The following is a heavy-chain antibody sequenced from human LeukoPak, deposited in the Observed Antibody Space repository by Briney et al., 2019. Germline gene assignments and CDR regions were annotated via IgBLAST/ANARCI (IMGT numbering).Heavy chain of an antibody. D-gene: IGHD2-2*02. J-gene: IGHJ4*02. Sequence: GRSLRLSCAASGFTFSSYALSWVRQAPGEGLEWVSAISGSGSSTYYAASAKGRFTISRNNSKNTLYLQMNSRRAEDTAVYYCAGYNCSSTTCYTGGFDYWGQETRVTVSS. V-gene: IGHV3-23*01. CDR2: ISGSGSST. CDR1: GFTFSSYA. CDR3: AGYNCSSTTCYTGGFDY.